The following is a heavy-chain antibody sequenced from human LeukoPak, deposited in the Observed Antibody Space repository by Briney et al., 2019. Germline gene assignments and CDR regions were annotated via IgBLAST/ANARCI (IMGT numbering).Heavy chain of an antibody. V-gene: IGHV3-23*01. Sequence: PGGSLRLSCAASGFTFSSYAMSWVRQAPGKGLEWVSAISGSGGSTYYADSVKGRFTISRDNSKNTLYLQMNSLRAEDTAVYYCAKALPPSITMIVVVITLDAFDIWGQGTMVTVSS. J-gene: IGHJ3*02. D-gene: IGHD3-22*01. CDR2: ISGSGGST. CDR3: AKALPPSITMIVVVITLDAFDI. CDR1: GFTFSSYA.